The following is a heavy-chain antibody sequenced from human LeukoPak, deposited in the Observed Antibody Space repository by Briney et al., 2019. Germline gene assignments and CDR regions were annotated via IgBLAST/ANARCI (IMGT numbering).Heavy chain of an antibody. CDR2: INHSGST. Sequence: SETPFLTCAVYGGSFSGYYWSWIRQPPGKGLEWIGEINHSGSTNYNPSLKSRVTISVDTSKNQFSLKLSSVTAADTAVYYCAREGAYSSGWYVLAFDYWGQGTLVTVSS. CDR3: AREGAYSSGWYVLAFDY. J-gene: IGHJ4*02. D-gene: IGHD6-19*01. CDR1: GGSFSGYY. V-gene: IGHV4-34*01.